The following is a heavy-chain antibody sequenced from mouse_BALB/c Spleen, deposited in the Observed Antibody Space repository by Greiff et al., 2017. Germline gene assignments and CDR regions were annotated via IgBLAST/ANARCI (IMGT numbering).Heavy chain of an antibody. Sequence: VQLQQSGAELARPGASVKMSCKASGYTFTSYTMHWVKQRPGQGLEWIGYINPSSGYTNYNQKFKDKATLTADKSSSTAYTQLSSLTSEDSAVYYCARSAVVAPRYFDVWGAGTTVTVSS. J-gene: IGHJ1*01. V-gene: IGHV1-4*01. CDR1: GYTFTSYT. CDR3: ARSAVVAPRYFDV. D-gene: IGHD1-1*01. CDR2: INPSSGYT.